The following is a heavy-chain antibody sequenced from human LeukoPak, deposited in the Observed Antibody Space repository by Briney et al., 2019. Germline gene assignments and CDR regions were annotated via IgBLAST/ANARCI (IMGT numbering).Heavy chain of an antibody. CDR1: GFTFSDYW. J-gene: IGHJ6*02. CDR3: ASDSPYYGMDV. V-gene: IGHV3-74*01. Sequence: PGGSLRLSCAASGFTFSDYWMLWVRQAPGKGLMWVSLISTDGKSTRYAESVKGRFTISRDNAKNTLYLQMSGLGVDDTAVYHCASDSPYYGMDVWGQGTTVTVSS. CDR2: ISTDGKST.